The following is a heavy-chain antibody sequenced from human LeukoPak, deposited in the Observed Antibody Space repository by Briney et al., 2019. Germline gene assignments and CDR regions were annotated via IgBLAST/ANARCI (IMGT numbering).Heavy chain of an antibody. V-gene: IGHV4-30-2*01. CDR2: IYHSGST. CDR3: ARGAPGSFGGVIKPRYYFDY. J-gene: IGHJ4*02. Sequence: SQTLSLTCAVSGGSISSGGYSWSWIRQPPGKGLEWIGYIYHSGSTYYNPSLKSRVTISVDRSKNQFSLKLSSVTAADTAVYYCARGAPGSFGGVIKPRYYFDYWGQGTLVTVSS. D-gene: IGHD3-16*02. CDR1: GGSISSGGYS.